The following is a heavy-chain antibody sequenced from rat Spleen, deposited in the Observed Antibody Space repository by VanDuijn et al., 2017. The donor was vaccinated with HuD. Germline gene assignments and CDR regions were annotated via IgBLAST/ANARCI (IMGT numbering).Heavy chain of an antibody. CDR2: ISYDGTAT. CDR1: GLSFSNYD. V-gene: IGHV5-20*01. CDR3: ATGGFEHDDGTYYYGWFAF. D-gene: IGHD1-12*02. J-gene: IGHJ3*01. Sequence: EVQLVESGGGLVQPGRSMKLSCAASGLSFSNYDMAWVRQAPTKGLEWVASISYDGTATYYRDSVKGRFTISRDDVKNILFLQMDSLRSEDTATYYCATGGFEHDDGTYYYGWFAFWGQGTLVTVSS.